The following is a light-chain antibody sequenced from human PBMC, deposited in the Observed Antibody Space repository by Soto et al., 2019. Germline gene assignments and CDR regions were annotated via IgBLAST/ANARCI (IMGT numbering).Light chain of an antibody. CDR3: CSYAGGYTYL. V-gene: IGLV1-44*01. Sequence: QSVLTQPPSASGTPGQRVTISCSGSPSNIGSNTVSWYQQFSGSAPRLIMYRDYRRPSGVPDRFSGSKSGNTASLTISGLQAEDEADYFCCSYAGGYTYLFGTGTKLTVL. CDR1: PSNIGSNT. J-gene: IGLJ1*01. CDR2: RDY.